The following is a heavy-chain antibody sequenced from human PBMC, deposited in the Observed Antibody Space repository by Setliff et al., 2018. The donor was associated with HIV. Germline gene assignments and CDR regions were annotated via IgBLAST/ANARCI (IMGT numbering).Heavy chain of an antibody. CDR2: IYYSGST. Sequence: SETLSLTCTVSGGSISSSSYYWGWIRQPPGKGLEWIGSIYYSGSTYYNPSLKSRVTISVDTSKNQFSLKLASVTAADTAVYYCARGQGAFPAPHYMDVWAKGTTVTVSS. D-gene: IGHD3-16*01. J-gene: IGHJ6*03. CDR3: ARGQGAFPAPHYMDV. CDR1: GGSISSSSYY. V-gene: IGHV4-39*01.